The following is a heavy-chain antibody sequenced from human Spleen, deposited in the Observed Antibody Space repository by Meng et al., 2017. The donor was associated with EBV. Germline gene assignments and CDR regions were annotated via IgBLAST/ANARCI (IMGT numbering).Heavy chain of an antibody. D-gene: IGHD5-24*01. Sequence: QSGAEVENPGAAVTVSCKASGSTFINYGINWVRQAPGQGLEWMGWVSPYNGYTSYAQNLKGRVTMTTDTSTNTAYMTLRSLRSDDTAVYYCARDRSEMAGSWGGYWGQGSLVTVSS. CDR3: ARDRSEMAGSWGGY. CDR2: VSPYNGYT. J-gene: IGHJ4*01. V-gene: IGHV1-18*01. CDR1: GSTFINYG.